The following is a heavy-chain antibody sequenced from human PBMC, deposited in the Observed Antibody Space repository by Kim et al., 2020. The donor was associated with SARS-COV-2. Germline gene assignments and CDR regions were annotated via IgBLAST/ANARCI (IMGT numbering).Heavy chain of an antibody. D-gene: IGHD5-12*01. CDR1: GYTFTSYA. J-gene: IGHJ2*01. V-gene: IGHV7-4-1*02. CDR3: ARDWRWNSGYDQAPDHFFDL. CDR2: INTNTGNP. Sequence: ASVKVSCKASGYTFTSYAMNWVRQAPGQGLEWMGWINTNTGNPTYAQGFTGRFVFSLDTSVSTAYLQISSLKAEDTAVYYCARDWRWNSGYDQAPDHFFDLWGRGTLVTVSS.